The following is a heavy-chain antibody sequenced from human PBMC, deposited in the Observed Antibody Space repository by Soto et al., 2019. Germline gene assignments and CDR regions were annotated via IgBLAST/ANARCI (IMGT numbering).Heavy chain of an antibody. J-gene: IGHJ3*02. CDR2: ISASGGTT. Sequence: EVQLLESGGGLVQPGGSLRLSCAASGFTFSSSAMSWVRQAPGKGLEWISGISASGGTTYYADSVKGRFTISRDKAQNTLYRPMNSLRAEDTAVDYCANLYIRLKNSFDIWGQGTMVTVSS. D-gene: IGHD3-16*01. CDR1: GFTFSSSA. V-gene: IGHV3-23*01. CDR3: ANLYIRLKNSFDI.